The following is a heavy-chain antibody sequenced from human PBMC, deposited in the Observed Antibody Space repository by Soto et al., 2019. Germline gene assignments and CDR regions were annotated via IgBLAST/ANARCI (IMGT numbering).Heavy chain of an antibody. CDR2: IIPVFGTP. D-gene: IGHD6-13*01. J-gene: IGHJ4*02. CDR1: GYSFSSHA. V-gene: IGHV1-69*06. CDR3: ARGGALSASWYWGDGLDS. Sequence: QVQLEQSGSEVKKSGSSVKVSCKASGYSFSSHAITWVRQAPGQGLEWMGGIIPVFGTPSYAQKFQGRVTISADKSRNTSYLELRSLRSEDTAVYYCARGGALSASWYWGDGLDSWGQGTQVTVSS.